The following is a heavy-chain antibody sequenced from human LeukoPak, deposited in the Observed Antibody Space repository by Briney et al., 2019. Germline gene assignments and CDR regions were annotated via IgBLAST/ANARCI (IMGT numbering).Heavy chain of an antibody. D-gene: IGHD5-24*01. CDR2: INHSGST. J-gene: IGHJ4*02. CDR1: GGSFSGYY. CDR3: ARERWLQLTRYYFDY. Sequence: PSETLSLTCAVYGGSFSGYYWSWIRQPPGKGLEWIGEINHSGSTNYSPSLKSRVTISVDTSKNQFSLKLSSVTAADTAVYYCARERWLQLTRYYFDYWGQGTLVTVSS. V-gene: IGHV4-34*01.